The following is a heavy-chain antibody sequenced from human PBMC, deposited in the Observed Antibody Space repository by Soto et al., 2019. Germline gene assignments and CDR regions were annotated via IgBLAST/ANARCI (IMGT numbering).Heavy chain of an antibody. CDR3: ARASTVTTMGYFEH. CDR2: IYYSGST. D-gene: IGHD4-17*01. CDR1: GGSISSGGYY. J-gene: IGHJ1*01. V-gene: IGHV4-31*02. Sequence: SDSLSLTCTVSGGSISSGGYYWCWIRQHPGKCLEWIGYIYYSGSTYYNPSLMSRVTISVDTSKNQFSLQLSSVTAADTAVYYCARASTVTTMGYFEHWGQGTLVTVSS.